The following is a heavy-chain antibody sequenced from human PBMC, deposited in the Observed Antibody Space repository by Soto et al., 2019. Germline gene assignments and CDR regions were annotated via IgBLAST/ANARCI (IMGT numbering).Heavy chain of an antibody. Sequence: GGSLRLSCVASGFTFSSYWMSWVRQAPGKGLEWVANIKQDGSEKYYVDSVKGRFTISRDNAKNSLYLQMNSLRAEDTAVYYCARDGSGGWLRFYYFDYWGQGTLVTVSS. CDR1: GFTFSSYW. CDR3: ARDGSGGWLRFYYFDY. V-gene: IGHV3-7*01. J-gene: IGHJ4*02. CDR2: IKQDGSEK. D-gene: IGHD5-12*01.